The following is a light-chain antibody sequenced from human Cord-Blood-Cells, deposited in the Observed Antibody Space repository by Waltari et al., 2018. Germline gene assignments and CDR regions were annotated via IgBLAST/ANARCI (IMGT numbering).Light chain of an antibody. V-gene: IGLV2-14*01. Sequence: QSALPQPASVSGSPGQSTTIPCTGPSSDVGCYNSVFLYQQHPGKAPKLMIYEVSKRPSGVSNRFSGSKSGNTASLTISGLQAEDEADYYCSSYTSSSTLYVFGTGTKVTVL. CDR2: EVS. CDR3: SSYTSSSTLYV. CDR1: SSDVGCYNS. J-gene: IGLJ1*01.